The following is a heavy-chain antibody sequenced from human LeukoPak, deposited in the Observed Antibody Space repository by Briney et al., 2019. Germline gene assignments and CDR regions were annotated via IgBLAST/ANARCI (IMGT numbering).Heavy chain of an antibody. D-gene: IGHD3-10*01. CDR3: ARGRGYYGSGSSSRGMDV. J-gene: IGHJ6*04. V-gene: IGHV1-46*01. CDR1: GYTFTSYY. Sequence: ASVKVSCKASGYTFTSYYMHWVRQAPGQGLEWMGIINPSGGSTSYAQKLQGRVTMTRDTSTSTVYMELSSLRSEDTAVYYCARGRGYYGSGSSSRGMDVWGKGTTVTVSS. CDR2: INPSGGST.